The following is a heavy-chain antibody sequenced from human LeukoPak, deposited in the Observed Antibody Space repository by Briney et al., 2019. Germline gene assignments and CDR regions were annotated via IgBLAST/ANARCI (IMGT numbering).Heavy chain of an antibody. D-gene: IGHD2-2*01. CDR3: ARSTVVPAAPFDY. Sequence: PSETLSLTCTVSGGSISSGDYYWSWIRQPPGKGLGLIGYIYYSGSTYYNPSLKSRVTISVDTSKKQFSLKLSSVTAADTAVYYCARSTVVPAAPFDYWGQGTLVTVSS. V-gene: IGHV4-30-4*08. J-gene: IGHJ4*02. CDR2: IYYSGST. CDR1: GGSISSGDYY.